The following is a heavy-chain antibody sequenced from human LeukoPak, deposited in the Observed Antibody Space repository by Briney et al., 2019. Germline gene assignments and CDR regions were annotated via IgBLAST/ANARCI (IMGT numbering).Heavy chain of an antibody. CDR2: INPNSGGT. J-gene: IGHJ3*02. V-gene: IGHV1-2*02. CDR1: GYTFTTFG. CDR3: ARTRPWMWYDSSGSRVHAFDI. D-gene: IGHD3-22*01. Sequence: GASVKVSCKASGYTFTTFGISWVRQAPGQGLEWMGWINPNSGGTNYAQKFQGRVTMTRDTSISTAYMELSRLRSDDTAVYYCARTRPWMWYDSSGSRVHAFDIWGQGTMVTVSS.